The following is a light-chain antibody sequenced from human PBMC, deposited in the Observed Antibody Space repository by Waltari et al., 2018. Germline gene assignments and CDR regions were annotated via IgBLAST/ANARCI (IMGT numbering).Light chain of an antibody. V-gene: IGLV1-36*01. Sequence: QSVLTQPPSVSEAPRQRVTISCSGSSSNIGRNAVNWYQQLPGKAPKLLIYYNDLRPSGVSDRFSGSKSGTSGSLAISGLQSEDEANYYCVAWDDSLNGPVFGGGTRVTVL. CDR3: VAWDDSLNGPV. CDR1: SSNIGRNA. J-gene: IGLJ3*02. CDR2: YND.